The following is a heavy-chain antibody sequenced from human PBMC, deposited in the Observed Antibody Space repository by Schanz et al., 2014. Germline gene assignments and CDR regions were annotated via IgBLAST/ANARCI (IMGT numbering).Heavy chain of an antibody. D-gene: IGHD7-27*01. CDR1: GFRFDDYA. V-gene: IGHV3-9*01. J-gene: IGHJ6*02. Sequence: EVQLVESGGGLVQPGRSLRLSCVASGFRFDDYAMHWVRQAPGKGLEWVSGMSWNAGSLGYGDSVKGRFTISRDNAKNSLYLQMNSLRAEDTALYYCARDNDMLIGNVNGDDYYYAMDVWGPGTTVTVSS. CDR3: ARDNDMLIGNVNGDDYYYAMDV. CDR2: MSWNAGSL.